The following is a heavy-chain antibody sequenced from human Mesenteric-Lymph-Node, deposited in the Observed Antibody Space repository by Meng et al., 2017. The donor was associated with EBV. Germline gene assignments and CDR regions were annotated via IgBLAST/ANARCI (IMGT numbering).Heavy chain of an antibody. Sequence: QLLVSCPGLGNLSETLSLPCTCGGYASTIGIDCGGCIRHPLWNEVEWSGYIHHSGSTDYNPSLKSRFTISVDTSKNQFSLKLSSVTAADTAVYNCSKYDNGWRTFEYWGQGTLVTVSS. CDR2: IHHSGST. J-gene: IGHJ4*02. D-gene: IGHD6-19*01. CDR1: GYASTIGIDC. V-gene: IGHV4-61*01. CDR3: SKYDNGWRTFEY.